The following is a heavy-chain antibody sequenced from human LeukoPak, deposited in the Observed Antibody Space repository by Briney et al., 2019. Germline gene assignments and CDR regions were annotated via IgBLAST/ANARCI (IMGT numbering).Heavy chain of an antibody. Sequence: GGSLRLSCVASGFTLSSNAMHWVRQAPGKGLEWGAIISYDGSNKYYADSVKGRFTISRDNSKNTLYLQMNSLRAEDTAVYYCARDPSRLVTTILDYWGQGTLVTVSS. CDR2: ISYDGSNK. J-gene: IGHJ4*02. CDR1: GFTLSSNA. D-gene: IGHD5-12*01. CDR3: ARDPSRLVTTILDY. V-gene: IGHV3-30*04.